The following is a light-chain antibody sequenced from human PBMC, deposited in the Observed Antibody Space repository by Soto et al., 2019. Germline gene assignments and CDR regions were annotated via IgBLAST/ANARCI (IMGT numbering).Light chain of an antibody. CDR2: AAS. Sequence: DIQMTQSPSTVSASVGDGVTITCRASQPISSWLAWFRQIPGKAPELLIYAASTLHSGVPSRFSGSGSGTDFALTISGLQPEDFATYYCQQASSFPHTFGQGTRVDIK. CDR3: QQASSFPHT. V-gene: IGKV1-12*01. CDR1: QPISSW. J-gene: IGKJ2*01.